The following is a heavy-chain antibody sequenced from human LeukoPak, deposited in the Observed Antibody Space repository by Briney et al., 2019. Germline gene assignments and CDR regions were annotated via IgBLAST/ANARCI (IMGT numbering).Heavy chain of an antibody. Sequence: GGSLRLSCAASGFAFSSYAMSWVRQAPGKGLEWVSAISGSGGSTYYADSVKGRFTISRDNSKNTLYLQMNSLRAEDTAVYYCAKDGSGVLYYFDYWGQGTLVTVSS. CDR1: GFAFSSYA. CDR3: AKDGSGVLYYFDY. V-gene: IGHV3-23*01. D-gene: IGHD3-10*01. J-gene: IGHJ4*02. CDR2: ISGSGGST.